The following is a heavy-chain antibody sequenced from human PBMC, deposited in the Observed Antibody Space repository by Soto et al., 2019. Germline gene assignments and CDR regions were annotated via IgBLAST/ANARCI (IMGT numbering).Heavy chain of an antibody. CDR3: ARIRTSLDY. Sequence: SETLSLTCTVSGGSISSSSYYWGWIRQPPGKGLEWIGSIYYSGSTYYNPSLKSRVTISVDTSKNQFSLKLSSVTAADTAVYYCARIRTSLDYWGQGTLVTVSS. CDR2: IYYSGST. J-gene: IGHJ4*02. CDR1: GGSISSSSYY. D-gene: IGHD3-10*01. V-gene: IGHV4-39*01.